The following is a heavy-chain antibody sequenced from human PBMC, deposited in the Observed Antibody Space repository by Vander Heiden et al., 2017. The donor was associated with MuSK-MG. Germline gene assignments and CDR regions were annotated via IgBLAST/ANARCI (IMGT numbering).Heavy chain of an antibody. CDR1: GYTFTGYY. V-gene: IGHV1-2*02. Sequence: QVQLVQSGAEVKKPGASVKVSCKASGYTFTGYYMHWVRQAPGQGLEWMGWINPNSGGTNYAQKFQGRVTMTRDTSISTAYMELSRLRSDDTAVYYGARCSVAAAGTGDFDYWGQGTLVTVSS. J-gene: IGHJ4*02. D-gene: IGHD6-13*01. CDR3: ARCSVAAAGTGDFDY. CDR2: INPNSGGT.